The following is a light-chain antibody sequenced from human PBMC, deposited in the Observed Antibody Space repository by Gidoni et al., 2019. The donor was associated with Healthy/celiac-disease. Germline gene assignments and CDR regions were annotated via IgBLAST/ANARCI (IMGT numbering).Light chain of an antibody. V-gene: IGKV4-1*01. CDR3: QQYYTTPRT. J-gene: IGKJ1*01. CDR2: WAS. CDR1: QSVLYSSNNKNY. Sequence: DIVMTPSPDSLAVSLGERATINCKSGQSVLYSSNNKNYLAWYQQKPGQPPKLLIYWASTREFGVPDRFSGSGSGTDFTLTISSLQAEDVAVYYCQQYYTTPRTFGQGTKVEIK.